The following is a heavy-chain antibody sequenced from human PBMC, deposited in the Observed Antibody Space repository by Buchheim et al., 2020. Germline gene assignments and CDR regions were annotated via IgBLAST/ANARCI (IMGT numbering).Heavy chain of an antibody. J-gene: IGHJ6*02. CDR3: AKEVDTYYYYGMDV. D-gene: IGHD3-9*01. Sequence: QVQLVESGGGLVKPGGSLRLSCAASGFTFSGYGMHWVRQAPGKGLEWVAVISYDGSNKYYADSVKGRFTISRDNSKNTLYLQMNSLRAEDTAVYYCAKEVDTYYYYGMDVWGQGTT. CDR2: ISYDGSNK. V-gene: IGHV3-30*18. CDR1: GFTFSGYG.